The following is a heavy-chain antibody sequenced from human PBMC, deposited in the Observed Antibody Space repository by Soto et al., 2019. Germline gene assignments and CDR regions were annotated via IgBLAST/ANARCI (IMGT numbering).Heavy chain of an antibody. J-gene: IGHJ3*02. Sequence: GGSLRLSCAASEFTFSTYSMNWGRQAPGKGLEWVSSISVSSNYIYYADSVKGRFTISRDNAKNSLFLQMNSLRAEDTALYYCARDFMVAVAGYAFDTWGQGTMVTV. CDR3: ARDFMVAVAGYAFDT. V-gene: IGHV3-21*01. CDR2: ISVSSNYI. D-gene: IGHD6-19*01. CDR1: EFTFSTYS.